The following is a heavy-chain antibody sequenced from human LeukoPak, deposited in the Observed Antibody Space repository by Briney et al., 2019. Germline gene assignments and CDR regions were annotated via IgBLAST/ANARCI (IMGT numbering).Heavy chain of an antibody. Sequence: PSETLSLTCTVSGGSISSYYWSWIRQPPGKGLEWIGYIYYSGSTNYNPSLKSRVTISVDTSKNQFSLKLSSVTAADTAVYYCAGFDSGSSYDAFDIWGQGTMVTVSS. D-gene: IGHD1-26*01. CDR2: IYYSGST. CDR3: AGFDSGSSYDAFDI. CDR1: GGSISSYY. J-gene: IGHJ3*02. V-gene: IGHV4-59*08.